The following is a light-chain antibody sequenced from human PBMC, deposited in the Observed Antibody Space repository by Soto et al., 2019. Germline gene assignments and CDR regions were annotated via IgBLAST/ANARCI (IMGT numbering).Light chain of an antibody. CDR1: TGAVTSGHH. Sequence: QAVVTQEPSLTVSPGGTVTLTCASTTGAVTSGHHPNGFQQRPGQAPRSLIHNTSNRQSWTPARFSGSLLGGKAALTLSGVRPEDEAEYYCLLFCGDVWVFGGGTTLTVL. CDR2: NTS. J-gene: IGLJ3*02. CDR3: LLFCGDVWV. V-gene: IGLV7-43*01.